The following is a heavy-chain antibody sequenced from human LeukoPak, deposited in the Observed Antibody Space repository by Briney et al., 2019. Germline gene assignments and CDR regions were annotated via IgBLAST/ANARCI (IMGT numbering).Heavy chain of an antibody. V-gene: IGHV3-30-3*01. CDR3: AREDRLVGGSYFLFDY. CDR1: GFTFSSYA. CDR2: ISYDGSNK. Sequence: GGSLRLSCAASGFTFSSYAMHWVRQAPGKGLEWVAVISYDGSNKYYADSVKGRFTISRDNSKNTLYLQMNSLRAEDTAVYYCAREDRLVGGSYFLFDYWGQGTLVTVSS. J-gene: IGHJ4*02. D-gene: IGHD1-26*01.